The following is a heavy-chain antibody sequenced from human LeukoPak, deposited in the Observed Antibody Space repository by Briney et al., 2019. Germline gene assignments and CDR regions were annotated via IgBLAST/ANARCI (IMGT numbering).Heavy chain of an antibody. D-gene: IGHD5-24*01. Sequence: NPSQTLSLTCTVSGGSITGGDYHWSWIRQYPGKGLEWIGYIYHSGSTYYNPSHKSRLTISVDTSKNQFSLKLSSLTAADTAVYYCAREARGMATNAHDAFDIWGQGTMVTVSS. CDR1: GGSITGGDYH. CDR3: AREARGMATNAHDAFDI. CDR2: IYHSGST. J-gene: IGHJ3*02. V-gene: IGHV4-31*03.